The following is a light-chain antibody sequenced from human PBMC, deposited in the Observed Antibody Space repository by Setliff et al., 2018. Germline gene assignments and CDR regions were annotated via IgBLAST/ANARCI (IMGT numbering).Light chain of an antibody. CDR2: XXS. V-gene: IGLV1-40*01. CDR1: SSNIGAGYD. Sequence: QSALTQPPSASGAPGQRVTISCTGSSSNIGAGYDXHXXXXXXXXAPKLLIXXXSNRPSGVPDRFSGSKSGTSASLAITGLQAEDEADYYCQSYDSSLSGYVFGTGTKVTVL. J-gene: IGLJ1*01. CDR3: QSYDSSLSGYV.